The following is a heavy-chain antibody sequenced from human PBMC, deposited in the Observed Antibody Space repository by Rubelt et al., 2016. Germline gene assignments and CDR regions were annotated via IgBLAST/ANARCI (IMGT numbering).Heavy chain of an antibody. J-gene: IGHJ4*02. CDR3: ARGSYYFDY. V-gene: IGHV3-7*01. D-gene: IGHD2-21*01. Sequence: GSLRLSCAASGFTFTTYWMSWVRQAPGKGLEWVANINHDGSEKYYVDSVRGRFTISRDNAKNSLYLQMNSLRDEDTAVYYCARGSYYFDYWGQGTLVTVSS. CDR1: GFTFTTYW. CDR2: INHDGSEK.